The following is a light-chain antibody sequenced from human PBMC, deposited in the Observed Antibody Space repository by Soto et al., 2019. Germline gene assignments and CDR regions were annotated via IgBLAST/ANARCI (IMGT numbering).Light chain of an antibody. CDR1: QTIYIW. J-gene: IGKJ1*01. CDR2: KAS. Sequence: DIQMTQSPSTLSASVGDRVTITCRASQTIYIWLAWYQQKPGKAPRVVITKASTLESGVPSRFSGSGLGTEFTLTIDSLQPDDFATYYCQHFNDYYVAFGQGTRVEVK. V-gene: IGKV1-5*03. CDR3: QHFNDYYVA.